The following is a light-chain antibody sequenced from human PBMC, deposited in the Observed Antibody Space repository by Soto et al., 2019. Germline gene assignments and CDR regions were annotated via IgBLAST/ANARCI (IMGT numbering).Light chain of an antibody. V-gene: IGKV3-11*01. J-gene: IGKJ4*01. CDR2: YAS. Sequence: EILLTQSPATLSLSPGERATLSCRASQSVSSYLAWYQQRPGQAPRLLIYYASNRATGISARFSGSRSATDFTLTISSLEPEDFAVYYCQQRGSWPPTFGGGTKVEIK. CDR1: QSVSSY. CDR3: QQRGSWPPT.